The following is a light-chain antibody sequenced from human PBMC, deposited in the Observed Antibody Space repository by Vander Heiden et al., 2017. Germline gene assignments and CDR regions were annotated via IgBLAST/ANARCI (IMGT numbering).Light chain of an antibody. V-gene: IGLV2-11*01. CDR2: DVT. J-gene: IGLJ2*01. CDR3: CSYAGSVL. CDR1: SSDNY. Sequence: QSAPTQPRPVSGFPGQSVTISCTGTSSDNYVSWYQQHPGKVPKLMIYDVTVRASGVPNRFSGSKSGNTASLTISGLQAEDEADYYCCSYAGSVLFAGGTELTVL.